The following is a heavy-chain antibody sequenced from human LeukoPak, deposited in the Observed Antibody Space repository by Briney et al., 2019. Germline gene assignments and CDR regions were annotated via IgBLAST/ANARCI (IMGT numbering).Heavy chain of an antibody. D-gene: IGHD3-10*01. Sequence: GASVNVSCKASGYTFTSYGISWLRQAPAQGLEWMGWISAYNGNTNYAQKLQGRVTMSTDTSTNTAYMVLRSLRSEDTAVYYCATDGLVLLGAFDIWGQGTMVTVSS. CDR1: GYTFTSYG. J-gene: IGHJ3*02. CDR2: ISAYNGNT. CDR3: ATDGLVLLGAFDI. V-gene: IGHV1-18*01.